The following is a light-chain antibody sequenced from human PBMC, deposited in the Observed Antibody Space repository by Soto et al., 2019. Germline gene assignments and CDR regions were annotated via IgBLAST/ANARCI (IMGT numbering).Light chain of an antibody. CDR1: QSVSSN. CDR3: QQYNNWPIT. CDR2: GAS. Sequence: EIVMTQSPATLSVSPGERATLSCMASQSVSSNLAWYQQKPGQAPRLLIYGASTRATGIPARFSGSGSGTEFTLTISSLQSEDFALYYCQQYNNWPITFGQGTRLEIK. J-gene: IGKJ5*01. V-gene: IGKV3-15*01.